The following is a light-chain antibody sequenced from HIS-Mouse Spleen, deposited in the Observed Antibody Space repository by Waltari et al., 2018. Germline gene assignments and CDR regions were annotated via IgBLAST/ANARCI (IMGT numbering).Light chain of an antibody. J-gene: IGLJ2*01. V-gene: IGLV2-14*03. CDR3: SSYTSSSTLVV. CDR1: SSDVGGYNY. CDR2: DVS. Sequence: QSALTQPASVSGSPGQSITISCTGTSSDVGGYNYVSWYQQHPCKAPKLMIYDVSNRPSGVSNRFSGSKSGNTASLTISGLQAEDEADYYCSSYTSSSTLVVFGGGTKLTVL.